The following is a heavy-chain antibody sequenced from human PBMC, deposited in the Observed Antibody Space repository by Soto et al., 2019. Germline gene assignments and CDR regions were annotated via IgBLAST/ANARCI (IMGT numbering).Heavy chain of an antibody. CDR3: ARDRRSYYYDSSGYYWFDP. Sequence: PSETLSLTCAVSGGSISSGGYSWSWIRQPPGKGLEWIGYIYHSGSTYYNPSLKSRVTISVDRSKNQFSLKLSSVTAADTAVYYCARDRRSYYYDSSGYYWFDPWGQGTLVTV. V-gene: IGHV4-30-2*01. J-gene: IGHJ5*02. D-gene: IGHD3-22*01. CDR1: GGSISSGGYS. CDR2: IYHSGST.